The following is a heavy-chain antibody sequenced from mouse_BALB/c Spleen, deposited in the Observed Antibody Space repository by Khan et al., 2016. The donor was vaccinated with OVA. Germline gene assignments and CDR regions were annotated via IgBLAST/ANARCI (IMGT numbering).Heavy chain of an antibody. CDR1: GYTFTNYL. Sequence: QVQLKQSGAELLRPGTSVKMSCKAGGYTFTNYLIGWVKQRPGHGLEWIGDIYPGVDYTNYNEKFKGKATLTADTSSSTVFMQLSSLTFEDSAIYYCARYPSWYFDVWGAGTTVTVSS. CDR2: IYPGVDYT. CDR3: ARYPSWYFDV. J-gene: IGHJ1*01. V-gene: IGHV1-63*02.